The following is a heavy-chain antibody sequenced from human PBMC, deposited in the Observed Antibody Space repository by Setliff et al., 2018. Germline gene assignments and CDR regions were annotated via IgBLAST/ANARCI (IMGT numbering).Heavy chain of an antibody. CDR2: IHYSGNT. J-gene: IGHJ4*01. CDR1: GGPISSGSNS. CDR3: ARQAGLRGYYGSNSLYYFDF. V-gene: IGHV4-61*03. Sequence: PSETLSLTCTVPGGPISSGSNSGSWIRQPPGKGLEWIGYIHYSGNTNYNPALKSRVTISLDTSKNHFSLNLNSVTAADTAVYSCARQAGLRGYYGSNSLYYFDFWGRGTLVTVSS. D-gene: IGHD3-10*01.